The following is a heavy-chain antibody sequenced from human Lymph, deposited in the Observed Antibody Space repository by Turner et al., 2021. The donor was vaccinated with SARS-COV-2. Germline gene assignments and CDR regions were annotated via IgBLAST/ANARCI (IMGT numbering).Heavy chain of an antibody. CDR1: GYSFTTYC. J-gene: IGHJ4*02. D-gene: IGHD3-3*01. V-gene: IGHV5-51*01. CDR3: ARREWGGSRGHIDY. Sequence: EVKLVRSGAEVKKPGESLKISCRPSGYSFTTYCIGWVRQRPGKGLEWRGIIYPGDSDTRYSPSFQGQVTISADKSISTAYLQWSSLKASDTAMYYCARREWGGSRGHIDYWGQGTLVTVSS. CDR2: IYPGDSDT.